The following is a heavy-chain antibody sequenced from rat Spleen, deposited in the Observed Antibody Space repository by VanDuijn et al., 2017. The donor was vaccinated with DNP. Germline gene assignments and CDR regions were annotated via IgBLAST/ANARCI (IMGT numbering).Heavy chain of an antibody. CDR1: GFTFSAYY. J-gene: IGHJ2*01. CDR2: ISYDDNST. V-gene: IGHV5-7*01. CDR3: ARPDY. Sequence: EVQLVESGGGLVQPGRSLKLSCAASGFTFSAYYMAWVRQAPKKGLEWVATISYDDNSTYYRDSVKGRFTVSRDNVRSTLYLQMDSLRSEDTATYYCARPDYWGQGVMVTVSS.